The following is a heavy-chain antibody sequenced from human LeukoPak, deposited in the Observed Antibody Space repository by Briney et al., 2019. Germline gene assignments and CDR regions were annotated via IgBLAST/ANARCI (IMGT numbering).Heavy chain of an antibody. D-gene: IGHD3-10*01. Sequence: GASVKVSRKASGYTFTSYDINWVRQATGQGLEWMGWMNPNSGNTGYAQKFQGRVTMTRNTSISTAYMELSSLRSEDTAVYYCARGRLGRTPYGSGSYYRFSPPDYWGQGTLVTVSS. CDR3: ARGRLGRTPYGSGSYYRFSPPDY. V-gene: IGHV1-8*01. CDR1: GYTFTSYD. CDR2: MNPNSGNT. J-gene: IGHJ4*02.